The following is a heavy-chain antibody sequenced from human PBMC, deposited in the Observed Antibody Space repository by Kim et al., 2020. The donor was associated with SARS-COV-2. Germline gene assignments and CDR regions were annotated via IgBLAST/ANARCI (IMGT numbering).Heavy chain of an antibody. CDR3: ARGDYGMDV. CDR1: GGSFSGYY. CDR2: INHSGST. Sequence: SETLSLTCAVYGGSFSGYYWSWIRQPPGKGLEWIGEINHSGSTNYNPSLKSRVTISVDTSKNQFSLKLSSVTAADTAVYYCARGDYGMDVWGQGTTVTVSS. V-gene: IGHV4-34*01. J-gene: IGHJ6*02.